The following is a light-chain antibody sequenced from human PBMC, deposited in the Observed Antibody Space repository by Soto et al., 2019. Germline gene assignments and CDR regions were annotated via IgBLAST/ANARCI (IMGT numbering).Light chain of an antibody. CDR1: QSIKKS. V-gene: IGKV1-16*01. CDR3: QQYNSYSVYT. CDR2: AAS. J-gene: IGKJ2*01. Sequence: DVQMTQSPSSLSASVGDRVSITCRASQSIKKSLNWYQQKPGKAPKLLIYAASNLQSGVPSRFSGSGSGTDFTLTISSLQPDDFATYYCQQYNSYSVYTFGQGTKVDIK.